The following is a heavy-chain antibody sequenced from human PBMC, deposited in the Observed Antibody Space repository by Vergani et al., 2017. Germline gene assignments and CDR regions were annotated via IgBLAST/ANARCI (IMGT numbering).Heavy chain of an antibody. CDR2: INAGNGNT. D-gene: IGHD1-26*01. CDR1: GYTFTSYA. J-gene: IGHJ6*03. CDR3: AARSYSTTDYYMDV. V-gene: IGHV1-3*01. Sequence: QVQLVQSGAEVKKPGASVKVSCKASGYTFTSYAMHWVRQAPGQRLEWMGWINAGNGNTKYSQKFQERVTITRDMSTSTAYMELSSLRSEDTAVYYCAARSYSTTDYYMDVWGKGTTVTVSS.